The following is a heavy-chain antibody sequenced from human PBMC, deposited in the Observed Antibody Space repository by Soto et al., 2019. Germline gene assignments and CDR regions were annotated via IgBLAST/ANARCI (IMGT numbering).Heavy chain of an antibody. CDR1: GFTFSSYA. Sequence: EVQLLESGGGLVQPGGSLRLSCAASGFTFSSYAMSWVRQAPGKGLEWVSIIGVGGGDRYYPESVKGRFTISRDNPRDTLYLEMNSLSDEDTAVYYCARVRFGELVWGQGTLVTVSS. CDR2: IGVGGGDR. D-gene: IGHD3-10*01. J-gene: IGHJ4*02. CDR3: ARVRFGELV. V-gene: IGHV3-23*01.